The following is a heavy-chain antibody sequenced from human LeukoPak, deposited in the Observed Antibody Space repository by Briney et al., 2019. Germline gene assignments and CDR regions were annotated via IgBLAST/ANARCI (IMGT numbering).Heavy chain of an antibody. D-gene: IGHD3-3*01. J-gene: IGHJ6*03. V-gene: IGHV3-30*18. CDR1: GFTFSSYG. CDR2: ILYDGSSK. CDR3: AKPDSVRYYYYYMDV. Sequence: GGSLRLSCAASGFTFSSYGMHWVRQAPGKGLEWVAVILYDGSSKYYADSVKGRFTISRDNSKNTLYLQMNSLRAEDTAVYYCAKPDSVRYYYYYMDVWGKGTTVTISS.